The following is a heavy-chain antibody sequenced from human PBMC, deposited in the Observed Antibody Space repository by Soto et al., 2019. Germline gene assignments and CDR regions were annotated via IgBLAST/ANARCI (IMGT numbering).Heavy chain of an antibody. CDR3: AHIFQGFLEWLSEPACDY. Sequence: QITLKESGPTLVKPTQTLTLTCTFSGFSLSTSGVGVGWIRQPPGKALEWLALIYWDDDKRYSPSLKSRLTITKDSAKNKVVLTMTNMDPVDTATYYCAHIFQGFLEWLSEPACDYWGQGPLVTVSS. J-gene: IGHJ4*02. CDR2: IYWDDDK. V-gene: IGHV2-5*02. D-gene: IGHD3-3*01. CDR1: GFSLSTSGVG.